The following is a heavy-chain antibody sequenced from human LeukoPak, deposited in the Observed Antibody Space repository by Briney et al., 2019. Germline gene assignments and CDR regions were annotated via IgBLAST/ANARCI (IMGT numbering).Heavy chain of an antibody. CDR2: ISSTSSYV. V-gene: IGHV3-21*06. D-gene: IGHD3-10*01. CDR3: ARGLLWLF. Sequence: GGSLRLSCAASGFTFTTYSMNWVRQAPGKGPEWVSSISSTSSYVYYADSVRGRFTISRDNAKNSVCLQMNSLRVEDTAVYYCARGLLWLFGGQGTLVTVSS. J-gene: IGHJ4*02. CDR1: GFTFTTYS.